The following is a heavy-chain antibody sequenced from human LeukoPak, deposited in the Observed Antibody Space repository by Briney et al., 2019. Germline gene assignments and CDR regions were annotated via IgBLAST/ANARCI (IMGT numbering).Heavy chain of an antibody. CDR2: IYYSGST. CDR3: ARQRYDSTCGY. J-gene: IGHJ4*02. V-gene: IGHV4-39*01. D-gene: IGHD3-22*01. Sequence: PSETLSLTCTVSGGSISSSSYYWGWIRQPPGKGLEWIGSIYYSGSTYYNPSLKSQVTISVDTSKNQFSLKLSSVTAADTAVYYCARQRYDSTCGYWGQGTLVTVSS. CDR1: GGSISSSSYY.